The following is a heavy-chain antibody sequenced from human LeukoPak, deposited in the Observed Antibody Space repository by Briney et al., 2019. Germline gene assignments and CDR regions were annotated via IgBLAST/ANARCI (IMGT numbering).Heavy chain of an antibody. Sequence: SETLSLTCTVSGGSISSGSYYWSWIRQPAGKGLEWIGRIYTSGSTNYNPSLKSRVTISVDTSKNQFSLKLSSVTAADTAVYYCASLNYDFWSGYHSDAFDIWGQGTMVTVSS. D-gene: IGHD3-3*01. V-gene: IGHV4-61*02. CDR1: GGSISSGSYY. CDR3: ASLNYDFWSGYHSDAFDI. J-gene: IGHJ3*02. CDR2: IYTSGST.